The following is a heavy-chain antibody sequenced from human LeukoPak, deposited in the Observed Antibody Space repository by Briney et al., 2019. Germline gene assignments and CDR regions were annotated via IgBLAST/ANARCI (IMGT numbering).Heavy chain of an antibody. D-gene: IGHD3-3*01. V-gene: IGHV1-18*01. J-gene: IGHJ6*03. Sequence: AASVKVSCKASGYTFTSYGISWVRQAPGQGLEWMGWISAYNGNTNYAQKLQGRVTMTTDTSTSTAYMELRSLRSDDTAVYYCARARRWIRFLYYMDVWGKGTTVTVSS. CDR1: GYTFTSYG. CDR3: ARARRWIRFLYYMDV. CDR2: ISAYNGNT.